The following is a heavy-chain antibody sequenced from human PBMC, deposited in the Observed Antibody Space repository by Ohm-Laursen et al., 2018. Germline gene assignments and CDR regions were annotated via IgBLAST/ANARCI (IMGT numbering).Heavy chain of an antibody. CDR1: GFIFSSYA. D-gene: IGHD2-15*01. CDR3: ARGPPFYCTGGSCYSHYFHY. Sequence: SLRLSCAASGFIFSSYAMSWVRQAPGKGLVWVSRVNPEGTSTTYADSVKGRFTISRDNAKDMLYLQMNGLRVEDTAVYYCARGPPFYCTGGSCYSHYFHYWGQGTLVTASS. CDR2: VNPEGTST. V-gene: IGHV3-74*01. J-gene: IGHJ4*02.